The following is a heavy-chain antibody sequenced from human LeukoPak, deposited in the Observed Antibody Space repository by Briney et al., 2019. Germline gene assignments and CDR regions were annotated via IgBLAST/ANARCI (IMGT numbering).Heavy chain of an antibody. CDR1: GYTFASYG. Sequence: ASVKVSCKASGYTFASYGISWVRQAPGQGLEWMGWISAYNGNTNYAQKLQGRVTMTTDTSTSTAYMELSSLRSEDTAVYYCARDCSGGSCYPDAFDIWGQGTMVTVSS. J-gene: IGHJ3*02. V-gene: IGHV1-18*01. CDR2: ISAYNGNT. CDR3: ARDCSGGSCYPDAFDI. D-gene: IGHD2-15*01.